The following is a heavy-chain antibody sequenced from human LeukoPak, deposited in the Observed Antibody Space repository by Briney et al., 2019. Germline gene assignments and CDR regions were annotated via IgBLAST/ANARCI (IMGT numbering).Heavy chain of an antibody. D-gene: IGHD3-10*02. CDR1: GGSISSYY. CDR3: AAEGVGIVFGY. CDR2: IYYSGST. V-gene: IGHV4-59*08. J-gene: IGHJ4*02. Sequence: PSETLSLTCTVSGGSISSYYWSRIRQPPGKGLEWIGYIYYSGSTNYNPSLKSRVTISVDTSKNQFSLKLSSVTAADTAVYYCAAEGVGIVFGYWGQGTLVTVSS.